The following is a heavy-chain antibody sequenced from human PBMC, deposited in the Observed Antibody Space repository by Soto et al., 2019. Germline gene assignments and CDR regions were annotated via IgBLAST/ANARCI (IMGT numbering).Heavy chain of an antibody. V-gene: IGHV3-9*01. CDR3: AKPPGKTGWSHFDY. D-gene: IGHD6-19*01. J-gene: IGHJ4*02. CDR1: GFTFEDYA. CDR2: IHWNSCIV. Sequence: EVQLVESGGGLVQPGTSLRLSCAASGFTFEDYAMHWVRQVPGKGLEWVSGIHWNSCIVGYGDSVKGRFTIFRDNAQNSLFLQMYSLRPEDTALYYCAKPPGKTGWSHFDYWGQGTLVTVSS.